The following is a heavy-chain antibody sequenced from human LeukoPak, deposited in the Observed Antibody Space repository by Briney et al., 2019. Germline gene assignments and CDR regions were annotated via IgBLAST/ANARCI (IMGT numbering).Heavy chain of an antibody. V-gene: IGHV1-2*02. CDR3: AVLWFGELLTSLFDY. D-gene: IGHD3-10*01. J-gene: IGHJ4*02. CDR1: GYTFTSYG. CDR2: INPNSGGT. Sequence: ASVKVSCKASGYTFTSYGISWVRQAPGQGLEWMGWINPNSGGTNYAQKFQGRVTMTRDTSISTAYMELSRLRSDDTAVYYCAVLWFGELLTSLFDYWGQGTLVTVSS.